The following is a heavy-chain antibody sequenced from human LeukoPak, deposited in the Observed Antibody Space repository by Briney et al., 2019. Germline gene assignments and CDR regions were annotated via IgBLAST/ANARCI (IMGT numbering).Heavy chain of an antibody. V-gene: IGHV4-39*02. Sequence: SETLSLTCTVSGGSISSGTYYWGWIRQPPGKGLEWIGSIYYSGSTFYNPSLKSRVTISIDTSKNHFSLKLSSVTAADTAVYFCARHTYYDYGMDVWGQGTTVTVSS. J-gene: IGHJ6*02. CDR2: IYYSGST. CDR1: GGSISSGTYY. CDR3: ARHTYYDYGMDV.